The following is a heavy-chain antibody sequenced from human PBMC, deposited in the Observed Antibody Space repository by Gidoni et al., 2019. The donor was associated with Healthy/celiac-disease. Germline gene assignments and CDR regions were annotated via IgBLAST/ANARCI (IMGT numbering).Heavy chain of an antibody. CDR3: AKYYSSSWYYFDY. CDR2: ISGSGGST. D-gene: IGHD6-13*01. Sequence: EVQLLESGGGLVQPGGSLSLSCTASGFTFSSYAMSWVRQAPGKGLEWVSAISGSGGSTYYADSVKGRFTISRDNSKNTLYLQMNSLRAEDTAVYYCAKYYSSSWYYFDYWGQGTLVTVSS. CDR1: GFTFSSYA. J-gene: IGHJ4*02. V-gene: IGHV3-23*01.